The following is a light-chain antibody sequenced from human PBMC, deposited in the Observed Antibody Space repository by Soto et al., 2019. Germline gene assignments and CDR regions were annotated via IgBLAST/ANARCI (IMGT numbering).Light chain of an antibody. CDR3: QQSDTTPWK. J-gene: IGKJ1*01. Sequence: EVVMTQSPATLSESPVERATLSFMASQSVSSSLAWYQQKPGQAPRLLIYSTSTRAIGIPARFSGSGSGTDFTFTVSSLQPDDFATYYCQQSDTTPWKFGQGTKLDIK. CDR1: QSVSSS. V-gene: IGKV3-15*01. CDR2: STS.